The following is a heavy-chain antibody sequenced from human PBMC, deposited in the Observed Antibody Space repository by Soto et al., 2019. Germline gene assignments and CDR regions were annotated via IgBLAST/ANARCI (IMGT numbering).Heavy chain of an antibody. CDR3: ARAGGSGWHGTDAFDI. CDR1: GYTFTGYY. Sequence: ASVKVSCKASGYTFTGYYMHWVRQAPGQGLEWMGWINPNSGGTNYAQKFQGRVTMTRDTCISTAYMELSRLRSDDTAVYYCARAGGSGWHGTDAFDIWGQGTMVTVSS. CDR2: INPNSGGT. J-gene: IGHJ3*02. D-gene: IGHD6-19*01. V-gene: IGHV1-2*02.